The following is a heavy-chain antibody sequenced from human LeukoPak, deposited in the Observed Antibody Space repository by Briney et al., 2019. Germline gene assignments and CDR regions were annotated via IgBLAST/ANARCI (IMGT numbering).Heavy chain of an antibody. D-gene: IGHD4-17*01. CDR3: APDSHGVSAGYWYFDL. V-gene: IGHV1-24*01. CDR1: GYTLTELS. Sequence: EASVKVSCKVSGYTLTELSMHWVRQAPGKGLEWMGGFDPEDGETIYAQKFQGRVTMTEDTSTDTAYMELSSLRSEDTAVYYCAPDSHGVSAGYWYFDLGGRGTLATVSP. CDR2: FDPEDGET. J-gene: IGHJ2*01.